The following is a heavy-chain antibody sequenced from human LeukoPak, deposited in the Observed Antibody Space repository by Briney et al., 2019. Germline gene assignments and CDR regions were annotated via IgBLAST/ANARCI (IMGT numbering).Heavy chain of an antibody. CDR2: ISSSSSYI. D-gene: IGHD3-10*01. CDR1: GFTFSSYS. CDR3: ARDAVLGYGSGTAPPHAFDI. J-gene: IGHJ3*02. V-gene: IGHV3-21*01. Sequence: AGGSLRLSCAASGFTFSSYSMNWVRQAPGKGLEWVSSISSSSSYIYYADSVKGRFTISRDNAKNSLYLQMNSLRAEDTAVYYCARDAVLGYGSGTAPPHAFDIWGQGTMVTVSS.